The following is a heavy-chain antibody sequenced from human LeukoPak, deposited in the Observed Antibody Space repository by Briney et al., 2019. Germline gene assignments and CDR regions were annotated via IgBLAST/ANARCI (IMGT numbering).Heavy chain of an antibody. D-gene: IGHD3-10*01. J-gene: IGHJ4*02. CDR3: ARYSYGSGSYPNYFDY. CDR1: GGSMSSYY. V-gene: IGHV4-59*01. CDR2: IYYSGST. Sequence: SETLSLTCTVSGGSMSSYYWSWIRQPPGKGLEWIGYIYYSGSTNYNPSLKSRVTISVDTSKNQFSLKLSSVTAADTAVYYCARYSYGSGSYPNYFDYWGQGTLVTVSS.